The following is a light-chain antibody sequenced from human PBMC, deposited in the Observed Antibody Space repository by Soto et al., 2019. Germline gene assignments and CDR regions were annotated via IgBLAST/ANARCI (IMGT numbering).Light chain of an antibody. CDR1: GSNVGAYNY. J-gene: IGLJ3*02. CDR3: CSYAGTYTGV. V-gene: IGLV2-11*01. Sequence: QSALTQPRSVSGSPGQSVTISCTGTGSNVGAYNYVSWYQQHPGKAPKLMIYDVNKRPSGVPDRFSGSKSDNTASLTISGLQAGDEADYFCCSYAGTYTGVFGGGTKVTVL. CDR2: DVN.